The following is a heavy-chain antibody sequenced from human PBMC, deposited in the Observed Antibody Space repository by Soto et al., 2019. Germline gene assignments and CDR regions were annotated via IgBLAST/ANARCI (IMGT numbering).Heavy chain of an antibody. V-gene: IGHV4-34*01. Sequence: QVQLQQWGAGLLKPSETLSLTCAVYGGSFSGYYWSWIRQPPGKGLEWIGEINHSGSTNYNPSLKSRVTISVDTSKNQFSLKLSSVTAADTAVYYCARGTGLDCWGQGTLVTVSS. CDR1: GGSFSGYY. CDR2: INHSGST. D-gene: IGHD3-9*01. CDR3: ARGTGLDC. J-gene: IGHJ4*02.